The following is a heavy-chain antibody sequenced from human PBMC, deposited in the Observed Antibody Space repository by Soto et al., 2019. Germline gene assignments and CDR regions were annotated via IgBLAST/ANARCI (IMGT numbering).Heavy chain of an antibody. Sequence: QVQLVQSGAEVKKPGSSVKVSCKASGGTFSSYTISWVRQAPGQGLEWMGRIIPILGIANYAKKFQGRVTITADKSTSTAYMELSSLRSEDTAVYYCARGAQSWFDPWGQGTLVTVSS. J-gene: IGHJ5*02. CDR2: IIPILGIA. CDR1: GGTFSSYT. CDR3: ARGAQSWFDP. V-gene: IGHV1-69*02.